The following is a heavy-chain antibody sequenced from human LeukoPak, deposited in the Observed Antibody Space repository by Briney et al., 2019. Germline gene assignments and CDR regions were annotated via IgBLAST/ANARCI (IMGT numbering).Heavy chain of an antibody. V-gene: IGHV3-13*01. CDR3: ARGSGYSGYEDFDY. D-gene: IGHD5-12*01. CDR1: GFTFSSYD. CDR2: IGTAGDT. J-gene: IGHJ4*02. Sequence: GGPLRLSCAASGFTFSSYDMHWVRQATGKGLEWVSAIGTAGDTYYPGSVKGRFTISRENAKNSLYLQMNSLRAGDTAVYYCARGSGYSGYEDFDYWGQGTLVTVSS.